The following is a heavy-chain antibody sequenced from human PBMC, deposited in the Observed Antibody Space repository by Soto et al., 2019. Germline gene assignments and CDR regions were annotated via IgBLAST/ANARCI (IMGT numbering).Heavy chain of an antibody. CDR1: GGSISSGDYS. J-gene: IGHJ4*02. CDR2: IYYSGST. CDR3: ATRPYYYDSSGSFTGFDY. V-gene: IGHV4-31*09. Sequence: SETLSLTCTVSGGSISSGDYSWSWIRQHPGKGLEWIGYIYYSGSTNYNPSLKSRVTISVDKSKNQFSLKLSSVTAADTAVYYCATRPYYYDSSGSFTGFDYWGQGTLVTVSS. D-gene: IGHD3-22*01.